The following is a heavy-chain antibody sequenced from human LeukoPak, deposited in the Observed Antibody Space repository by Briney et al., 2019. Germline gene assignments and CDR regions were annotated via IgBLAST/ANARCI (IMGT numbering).Heavy chain of an antibody. V-gene: IGHV3-23*01. J-gene: IGHJ5*02. D-gene: IGHD4-23*01. CDR2: TSGSGGSK. CDR3: VKNGGSQCYSHLQS. CDR1: GFTFSSYA. Sequence: PGGSLRLSCAASGFTFSSYAMSWVRQAPGKGLEWVSGTSGSGGSKYYEDSVKGRFTISRDNSKNTLYLQMNGLRVEDTAVYYCVKNGGSQCYSHLQSWGQGSLVTVSS.